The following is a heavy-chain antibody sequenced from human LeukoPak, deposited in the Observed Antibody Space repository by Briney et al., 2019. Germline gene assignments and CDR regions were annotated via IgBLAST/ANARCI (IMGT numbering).Heavy chain of an antibody. CDR2: IRYDGSNK. CDR1: GFTFSSYG. J-gene: IGHJ5*02. Sequence: PGGSLRLSCAASGFTFSSYGMHWVRQAPGKGLEWVAFIRYDGSNKYHADSVKGRFTISRDNSKNTLYLQMNSLRAEDTAVYYCAKDRYCSSTSCYGGYRFDPWGQGTLVTVSS. V-gene: IGHV3-30*02. CDR3: AKDRYCSSTSCYGGYRFDP. D-gene: IGHD2-2*01.